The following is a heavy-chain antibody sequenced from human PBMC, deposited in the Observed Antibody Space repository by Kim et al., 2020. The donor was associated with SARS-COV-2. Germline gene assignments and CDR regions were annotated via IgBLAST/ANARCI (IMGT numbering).Heavy chain of an antibody. CDR2: INPNSGGT. J-gene: IGHJ3*02. CDR3: ARGGIVVVVAATADAFDI. V-gene: IGHV1-2*04. Sequence: ASVKVSCKASGYTFTGYYMHWVRQAPGQGLEWMGWINPNSGGTNYAQKFQGWVTMTRDTSISTAYMELSRLRSDDTAVYYCARGGIVVVVAATADAFDIWGQGTMVTVSS. D-gene: IGHD2-15*01. CDR1: GYTFTGYY.